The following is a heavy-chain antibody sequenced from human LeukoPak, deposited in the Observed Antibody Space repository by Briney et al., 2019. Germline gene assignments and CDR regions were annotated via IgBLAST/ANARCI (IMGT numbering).Heavy chain of an antibody. CDR1: EFTFSDYY. CDR2: ISSTSSTK. CDR3: ARDLRHYDILTGEVDY. J-gene: IGHJ4*02. V-gene: IGHV3-11*01. D-gene: IGHD3-9*01. Sequence: GGSLRLSCAASEFTFSDYYMSWIRQAPGKGLAWVSYISSTSSTKYYADSVKGRFTISRDNAKSSLYLQMNSLRAEDTAVYYCARDLRHYDILTGEVDYWGQGTLVTVSS.